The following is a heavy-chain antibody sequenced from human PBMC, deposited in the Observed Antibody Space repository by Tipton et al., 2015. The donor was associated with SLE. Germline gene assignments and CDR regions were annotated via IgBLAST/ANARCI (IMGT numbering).Heavy chain of an antibody. CDR2: IYQSGST. CDR3: TRPLRSPVWYFDL. CDR1: GGSISSGGYY. V-gene: IGHV4-31*03. Sequence: TLSLTCTVSGGSISSGGYYWSWIRQHPGKDLELIGFIYQSGSTYYNPSLRSRVIISLDRSKNQFSLNLTSLTAADTAIYYCTRPLRSPVWYFDLWGRGTLVTVSS. D-gene: IGHD4-17*01. J-gene: IGHJ2*01.